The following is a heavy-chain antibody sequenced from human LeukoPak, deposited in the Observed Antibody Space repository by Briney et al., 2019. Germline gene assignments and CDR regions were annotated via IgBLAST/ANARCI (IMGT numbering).Heavy chain of an antibody. CDR3: AKHAGFSSTWIDN. J-gene: IGHJ4*02. D-gene: IGHD6-13*01. V-gene: IGHV3-23*01. Sequence: PGGSLRLSCAASDFTFSSYAMSWVRQAPGKGLEWVSAISGSGTSTYYPDPVKGRFTISRDKSKSTLYLQMNSLRAEDTALYFCAKHAGFSSTWIDNWGQGTLVTVSS. CDR1: DFTFSSYA. CDR2: ISGSGTST.